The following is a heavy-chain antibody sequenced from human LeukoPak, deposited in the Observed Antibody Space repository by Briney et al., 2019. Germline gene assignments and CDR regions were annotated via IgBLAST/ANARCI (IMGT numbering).Heavy chain of an antibody. V-gene: IGHV3-48*01. J-gene: IGHJ6*03. CDR1: GFTFSSYS. Sequence: GGSLRLSCAASGFTFSSYSMNWVRQAPGKGLEWVSYISSSSSTIYYADSVKGRFTISRDNAKNSLYLQMNSLRAEDTAVYYCATGGDRALYYYYYMDVWGKGTTVTVSS. CDR3: ATGGDRALYYYYYMDV. D-gene: IGHD5-18*01. CDR2: ISSSSSTI.